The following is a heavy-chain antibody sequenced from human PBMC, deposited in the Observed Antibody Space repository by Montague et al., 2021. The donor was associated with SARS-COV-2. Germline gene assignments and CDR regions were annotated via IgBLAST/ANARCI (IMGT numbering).Heavy chain of an antibody. J-gene: IGHJ6*02. CDR2: ISYDGSNK. CDR3: AKDQGDCSSSRCFRGWTYYYYGMDV. CDR1: GFTFSSYG. D-gene: IGHD2-2*01. Sequence: SLRLSCAASGFTFSSYGIHWVRQAPGKGLEWVAVISYDGSNKHYADSVKGRFTLSRDNSKNTLYLQMNSLRAEDTAVYYCAKDQGDCSSSRCFRGWTYYYYGMDVWGQGTTVTVSS. V-gene: IGHV3-30*18.